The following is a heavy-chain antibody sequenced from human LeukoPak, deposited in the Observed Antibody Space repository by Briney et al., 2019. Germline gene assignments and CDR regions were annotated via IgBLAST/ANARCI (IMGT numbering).Heavy chain of an antibody. CDR1: GYTFTSYG. J-gene: IGHJ4*02. CDR3: TSTGYSGHDPLQY. Sequence: ASVKVSCKASGYTFTSYGISWVRQAPGQGLEWMGCISAYNGNTKYAHTLQGRVTMTTDTSTSTAYMELRSLRSDDTAVYYCTSTGYSGHDPLQYWGRGTLVTVSS. D-gene: IGHD5-12*01. V-gene: IGHV1-18*01. CDR2: ISAYNGNT.